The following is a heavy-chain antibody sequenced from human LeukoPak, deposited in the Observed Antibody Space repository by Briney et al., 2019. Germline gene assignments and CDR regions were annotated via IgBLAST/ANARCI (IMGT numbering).Heavy chain of an antibody. J-gene: IGHJ4*02. V-gene: IGHV3-9*01. CDR3: ARERATQTPFDY. D-gene: IGHD1-26*01. Sequence: GRSLRLSCAASGFTFDDYAMHWVRQAPGKGLEWVSGISWNSGYIGYEDSVKGRFTISRDNAKNSLYLQMNSLRAEDTAVYYCARERATQTPFDYWGQGTLVTVSS. CDR2: ISWNSGYI. CDR1: GFTFDDYA.